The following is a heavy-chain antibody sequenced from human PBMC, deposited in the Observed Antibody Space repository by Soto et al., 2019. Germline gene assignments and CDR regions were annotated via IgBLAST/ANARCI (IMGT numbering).Heavy chain of an antibody. D-gene: IGHD1-1*01. Sequence: QLEESGPGLVTPSETLSLTCTVSGDSVSSCCFYWAWIRQPPGKGLEWVGSINYSGSTYYSCPLKRRGTIPVDTSKNQLSLRLTFVTAADTAVYYWARARSYDGHRVNKYYMDVWGEGTPVTVSS. CDR3: ARARSYDGHRVNKYYMDV. CDR1: GDSVSSCCFY. J-gene: IGHJ6*03. V-gene: IGHV4-39*01. CDR2: INYSGST.